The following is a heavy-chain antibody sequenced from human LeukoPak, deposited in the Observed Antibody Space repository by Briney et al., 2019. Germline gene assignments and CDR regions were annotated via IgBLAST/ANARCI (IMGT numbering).Heavy chain of an antibody. Sequence: GASVKVSCKASGYTFTSYGISWVRQAPGQGLEWMGWISAYNGNTNYAQKLQGRVTMTTDTSTSTAYMELRSLRSDDTAVYYCARDTNYYDSSGPYYGGFDYWGQGTLVTVSS. J-gene: IGHJ4*02. CDR1: GYTFTSYG. CDR3: ARDTNYYDSSGPYYGGFDY. V-gene: IGHV1-18*01. D-gene: IGHD3-22*01. CDR2: ISAYNGNT.